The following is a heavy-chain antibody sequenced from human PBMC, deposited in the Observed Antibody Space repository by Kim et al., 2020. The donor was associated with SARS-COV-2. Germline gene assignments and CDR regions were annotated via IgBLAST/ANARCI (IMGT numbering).Heavy chain of an antibody. V-gene: IGHV3-30*02. J-gene: IGHJ4*02. D-gene: IGHD3-22*01. Sequence: KGRFTIASENSKNTLYLQMNRLRAEDTAVYYCAKWRGIRYYDTTGGYFDYWGQGTLVTVSS. CDR3: AKWRGIRYYDTTGGYFDY.